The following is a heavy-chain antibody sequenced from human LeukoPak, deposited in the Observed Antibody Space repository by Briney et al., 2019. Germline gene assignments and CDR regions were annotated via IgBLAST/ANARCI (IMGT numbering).Heavy chain of an antibody. Sequence: SETLSLTCTVSGYSIRSGYYWGWIRQPPGKGLEWIGNIYHSGSTYSSPSLKSRVTISVDESKNQFSLKLSSVTAADTAVYFCARGGRYMSASWYRSVYYYMDVWGKGTTVTVSS. CDR2: IYHSGST. CDR3: ARGGRYMSASWYRSVYYYMDV. CDR1: GYSIRSGYY. V-gene: IGHV4-38-2*02. D-gene: IGHD6-13*01. J-gene: IGHJ6*03.